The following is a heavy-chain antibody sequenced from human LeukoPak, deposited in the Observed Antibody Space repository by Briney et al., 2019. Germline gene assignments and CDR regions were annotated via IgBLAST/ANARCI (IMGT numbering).Heavy chain of an antibody. V-gene: IGHV4-59*12. J-gene: IGHJ4*02. D-gene: IGHD4-17*01. CDR2: IYYSGTT. CDR1: GGSISSYY. CDR3: ARRSFYGDYVLDY. Sequence: SETLSLTCTVSGGSISSYYWSWIRQPPGKGLEWIGYIYYSGTTNYNPSLKSRVTISVDTSKNQFSLKLSSVTAADTAVYYCARRSFYGDYVLDYWGQGTLVTVSS.